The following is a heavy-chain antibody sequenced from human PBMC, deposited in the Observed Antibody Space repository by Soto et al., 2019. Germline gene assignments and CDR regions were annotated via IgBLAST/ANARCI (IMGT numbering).Heavy chain of an antibody. CDR2: IIPIFGTV. D-gene: IGHD5-12*01. CDR1: GGTFSNYP. Sequence: QVQLVQSGAGVKKPGSSLKVSCKASGGTFSNYPISWVRQAPGQGLEWMGGIIPIFGTVNYAQKFQGRVTITAHESTSTAYMELSSLRAEDTAVYYCARGNHRWLQLWYFDLWGRGTLVTVSS. CDR3: ARGNHRWLQLWYFDL. J-gene: IGHJ2*01. V-gene: IGHV1-69*12.